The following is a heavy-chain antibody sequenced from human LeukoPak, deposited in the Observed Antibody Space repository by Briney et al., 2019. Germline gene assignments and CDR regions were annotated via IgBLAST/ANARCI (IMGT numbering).Heavy chain of an antibody. Sequence: KPSETLSLTCTVSGGSISSYCWSWIRQPPGKGLEWIGDAYKSGSAYYSPSLKSRVTLSIDTPKNQFSLKLSSVTAADTAVYYCAREGGPYRPLDYSGQGTLVTVSS. CDR1: GGSISSYC. J-gene: IGHJ4*02. CDR3: AREGGPYRPLDY. CDR2: AYKSGSA. V-gene: IGHV4-59*01.